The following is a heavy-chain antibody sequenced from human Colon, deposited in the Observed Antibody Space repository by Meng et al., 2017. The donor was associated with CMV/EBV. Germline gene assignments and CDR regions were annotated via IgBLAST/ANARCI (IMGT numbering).Heavy chain of an antibody. Sequence: GGSLRLSCTASEFSLSNFGVHWVRQAPGKGLEWVAVISHDGTNKYYADSVKGRFTISRDDSKNTLYLQMNNLRGEDTAVYYCARSGYNYGSGFDYWGQGTLVTVSS. CDR2: ISHDGTNK. J-gene: IGHJ4*02. D-gene: IGHD5-18*01. CDR1: EFSLSNFG. CDR3: ARSGYNYGSGFDY. V-gene: IGHV3-30*03.